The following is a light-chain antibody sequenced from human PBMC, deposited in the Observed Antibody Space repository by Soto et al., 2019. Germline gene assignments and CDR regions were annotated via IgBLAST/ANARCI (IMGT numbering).Light chain of an antibody. CDR2: GAS. CDR1: QSVSSNY. Sequence: EIVLTQSPGTLSLSPGERATLSCRASQSVSSNYLAWYQRKPGQAPRLLIYGASNRATGIPNRFSGSGSGTDFTLTITRLEPEDFVVYYCQQYGSSPPTFGHGTKVEI. V-gene: IGKV3-20*01. J-gene: IGKJ1*01. CDR3: QQYGSSPPT.